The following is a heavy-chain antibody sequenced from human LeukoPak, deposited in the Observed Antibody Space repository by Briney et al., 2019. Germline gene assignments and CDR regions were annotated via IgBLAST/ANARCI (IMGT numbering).Heavy chain of an antibody. CDR1: GGSISSSSYY. D-gene: IGHD5-18*01. V-gene: IGHV4-39*07. CDR3: ARGGYSYGYVSRDFDY. J-gene: IGHJ4*02. Sequence: SETLSLTCTVSGGSISSSSYYWGWIRQPPGKGLEWIGSIYYSGSTYYNPSLKSRVTISVDTSKNQFSLKLSSVTAADTAVYYCARGGYSYGYVSRDFDYWGQGTLVTVSS. CDR2: IYYSGST.